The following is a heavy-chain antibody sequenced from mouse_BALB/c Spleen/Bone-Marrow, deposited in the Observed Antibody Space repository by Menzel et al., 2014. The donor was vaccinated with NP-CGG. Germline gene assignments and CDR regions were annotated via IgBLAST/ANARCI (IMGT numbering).Heavy chain of an antibody. D-gene: IGHD1-1*01. V-gene: IGHV1S81*02. Sequence: QVQLQQSGAELVKPGASVKLSCKASGYSFTNYYVYWVKRRPGQGLEWIGEINPSNGGTNFNGKFKNKATLTVDKSSSTAYMQLSSLTSEDSAVYYCTRSNYGYWYFDVWGAGTTVTVSS. CDR1: GYSFTNYY. J-gene: IGHJ1*01. CDR3: TRSNYGYWYFDV. CDR2: INPSNGGT.